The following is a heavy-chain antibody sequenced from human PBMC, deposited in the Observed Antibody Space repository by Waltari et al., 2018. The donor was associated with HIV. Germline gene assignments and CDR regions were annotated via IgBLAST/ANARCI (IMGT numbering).Heavy chain of an antibody. J-gene: IGHJ6*03. CDR2: INHSGST. Sequence: QVQLQQWGAGRLKPSETLSLTCPVFGGSFMGHYWTGTRHPQGNGREWIGEINHSGSTNYNPSLKSRVTISVDTSKNQFSLKLSPVTAADTAVYYCARGKRYCSGGSCYYYYYMDVWGKGTTVTVSS. V-gene: IGHV4-34*01. D-gene: IGHD2-15*01. CDR3: ARGKRYCSGGSCYYYYYMDV. CDR1: GGSFMGHY.